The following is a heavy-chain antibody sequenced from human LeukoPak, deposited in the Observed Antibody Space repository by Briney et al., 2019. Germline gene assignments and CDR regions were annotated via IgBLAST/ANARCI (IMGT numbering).Heavy chain of an antibody. CDR2: IYYSGST. CDR3: ARRPPRIYYYDSSGYYSDAFDI. Sequence: SETLSLTCTVSGGSISSSSYYWGWIRQPPGKGLEWIGSIYYSGSTNYNPSLKSRVTISVDTSKNQFSLKLSSVTAADTAVYYCARRPPRIYYYDSSGYYSDAFDIWGQGTMVTVSS. V-gene: IGHV4-39*07. CDR1: GGSISSSSYY. D-gene: IGHD3-22*01. J-gene: IGHJ3*02.